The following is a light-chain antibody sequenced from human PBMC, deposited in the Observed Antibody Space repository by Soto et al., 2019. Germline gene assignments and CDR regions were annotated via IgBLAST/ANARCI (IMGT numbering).Light chain of an antibody. V-gene: IGLV1-44*01. CDR1: TSNIGSKT. J-gene: IGLJ3*02. CDR2: NNN. Sequence: QSVLTQPPSASGTPGQRVTISCSGSTSNIGSKTVSWYQQLPGSAPRVLIYNNNERPSGVPVRFSASKSGSSASLAISGLQSEDEADYYCAAWDDSLSGWVFGGGTKLTVL. CDR3: AAWDDSLSGWV.